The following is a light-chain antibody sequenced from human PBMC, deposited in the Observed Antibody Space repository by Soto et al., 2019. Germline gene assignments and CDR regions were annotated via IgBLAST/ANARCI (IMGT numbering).Light chain of an antibody. CDR2: EVS. Sequence: QSALTQPASVSGSPGQSITISCTGTSSDVGGYNYVSWYQQHPVKAPKLIIYEVSNRPSGVSNRFSGSKSGNTASLTISGLQAEDEADYYCTSYISGSTPVVFGGGTQLTVL. CDR3: TSYISGSTPVV. V-gene: IGLV2-14*01. CDR1: SSDVGGYNY. J-gene: IGLJ2*01.